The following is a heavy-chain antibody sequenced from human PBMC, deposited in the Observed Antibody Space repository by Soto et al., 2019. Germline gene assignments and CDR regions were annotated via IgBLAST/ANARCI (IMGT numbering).Heavy chain of an antibody. D-gene: IGHD3-9*01. J-gene: IGHJ2*01. CDR1: VGSFVGYY. Sequence: QVQLHRGGEDPLSPLETLSPPCGVPVGSFVGYYWAWFGQSPGRGLEWIGEINDRGSINYNPSLKSRVSISVDTSKNHYSLNLRSVTAADTAVYYCARESHDILTGPPWVWYFDLWGRGTLVTVSS. CDR2: INDRGSI. V-gene: IGHV4-34*01. CDR3: ARESHDILTGPPWVWYFDL.